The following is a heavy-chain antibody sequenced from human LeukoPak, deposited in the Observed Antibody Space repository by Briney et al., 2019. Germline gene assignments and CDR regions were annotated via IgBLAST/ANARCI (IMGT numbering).Heavy chain of an antibody. CDR3: ARDVGRYYDILTGLGMDV. CDR1: GGSFSGYY. D-gene: IGHD3-9*01. J-gene: IGHJ6*02. CDR2: INHSGST. V-gene: IGHV4-34*01. Sequence: SETLSLTCAVYGGSFSGYYWSWIRQPPGKGLEWIGEINHSGSTNYNPSLKSRVTISVDASKNQFSLKLSSVTAADTAVYYCARDVGRYYDILTGLGMDVWGQGTTVTVSS.